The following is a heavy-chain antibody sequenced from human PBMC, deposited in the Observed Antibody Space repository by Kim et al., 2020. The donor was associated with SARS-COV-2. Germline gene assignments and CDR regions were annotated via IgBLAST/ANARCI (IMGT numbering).Heavy chain of an antibody. D-gene: IGHD1-26*01. J-gene: IGHJ6*02. V-gene: IGHV3-11*04. CDR3: ARKQSWDYYYGMDV. Sequence: ADSVKGRFTISRDNAKNSLYLQMNSLRAEDTAVYYCARKQSWDYYYGMDVWGQGTTVTVSS.